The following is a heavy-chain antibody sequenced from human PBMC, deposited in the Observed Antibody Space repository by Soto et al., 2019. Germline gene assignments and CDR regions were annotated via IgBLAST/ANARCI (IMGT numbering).Heavy chain of an antibody. J-gene: IGHJ6*02. Sequence: PGGSLRLSCAASGFTFSSYGMHWVRQAPGKGLVWVAVISYDGSNKYYADSVKGRFTISRDNSKNTLYLQMNSLRAEDTVVYYCAKDRHYSNYAAMDVWGQGTTVTVSS. V-gene: IGHV3-30*18. CDR2: ISYDGSNK. CDR3: AKDRHYSNYAAMDV. CDR1: GFTFSSYG. D-gene: IGHD4-4*01.